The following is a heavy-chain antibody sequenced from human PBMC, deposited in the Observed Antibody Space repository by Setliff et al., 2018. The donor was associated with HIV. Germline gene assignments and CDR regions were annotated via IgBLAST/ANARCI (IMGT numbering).Heavy chain of an antibody. D-gene: IGHD4-17*01. CDR3: ARSHDYGDDRRLDY. CDR2: ISKTSTYT. J-gene: IGHJ4*02. V-gene: IGHV3-11*03. CDR1: GFNFGDYY. Sequence: PGGSLRLSCAASGFNFGDYYMTWIRQAPGKGLEWVAYISKTSTYTNYADSVKGRFTISRDNAKKSLYLQMNSLRAEDMAVYYCARSHDYGDDRRLDYWGQGTLVTVSS.